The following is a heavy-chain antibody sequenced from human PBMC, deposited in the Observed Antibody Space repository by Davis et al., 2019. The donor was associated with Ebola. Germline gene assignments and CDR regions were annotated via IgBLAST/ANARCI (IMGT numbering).Heavy chain of an antibody. CDR3: ARGASGYSYGYEGYYYGMDV. Sequence: GESLKISCKGSGYSFTSYWIGWVRQMPGKGLEWMGIIYPGDSDTRYSPSFQGQVTISADKSISTAYLQWSSLKASDTAMYYCARGASGYSYGYEGYYYGMDVWGQGTTVTVSS. D-gene: IGHD5-18*01. J-gene: IGHJ6*02. CDR1: GYSFTSYW. V-gene: IGHV5-51*01. CDR2: IYPGDSDT.